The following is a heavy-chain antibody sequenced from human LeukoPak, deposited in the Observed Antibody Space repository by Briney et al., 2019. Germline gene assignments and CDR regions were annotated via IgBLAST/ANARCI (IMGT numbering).Heavy chain of an antibody. J-gene: IGHJ4*02. CDR3: ARDNGSGKYYFDY. D-gene: IGHD3-10*01. CDR2: IYSGGST. CDR1: GFTFSSNY. Sequence: PGGXXRLSCAASGFTFSSNYMSWVRQAPGKGLEWVSVIYSGGSTYYADSVKGRFTISRDNSKNTLYLQMNSLRAEDTAVYYCARDNGSGKYYFDYWGQGTLVTVSS. V-gene: IGHV3-66*02.